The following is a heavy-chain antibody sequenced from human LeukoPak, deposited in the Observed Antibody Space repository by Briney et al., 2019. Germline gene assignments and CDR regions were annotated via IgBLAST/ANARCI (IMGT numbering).Heavy chain of an antibody. CDR3: AKAPVTTCSGAYCYPFDY. V-gene: IGHV3-11*01. D-gene: IGHD2-15*01. CDR2: ISSSGSTR. CDR1: GFTVSSNY. J-gene: IGHJ4*02. Sequence: GGSLRLSCAASGFTVSSNYMTWVRQAPGKGLEWVSYISSSGSTRYYADSVKGRFTISRDSSKNTLYIQMNSLRAGDAAVYYCAKAPVTTCSGAYCYPFDYWSQGTLVTVSS.